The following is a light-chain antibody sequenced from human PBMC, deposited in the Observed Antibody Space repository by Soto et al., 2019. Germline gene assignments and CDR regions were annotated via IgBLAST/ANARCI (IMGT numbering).Light chain of an antibody. CDR2: GNS. Sequence: QSVLTQPPSVSGAPGQRVTISCTGSSSNIGAGYDVHWYQQLPGTAPKLLIYGNSNRPSGVPDRFSGSKSGTSASLAITGLQAEDWADYYCQSYDSSLSGHVVFGGGTKVTVL. CDR3: QSYDSSLSGHVV. J-gene: IGLJ2*01. V-gene: IGLV1-40*01. CDR1: SSNIGAGYD.